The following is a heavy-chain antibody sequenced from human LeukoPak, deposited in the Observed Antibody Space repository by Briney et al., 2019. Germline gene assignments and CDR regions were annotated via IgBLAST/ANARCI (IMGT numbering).Heavy chain of an antibody. D-gene: IGHD2-2*01. V-gene: IGHV3-74*01. J-gene: IGHJ4*02. CDR1: GFTFSNYW. CDR2: IDTDGSDT. CDR3: TRDRYPAAREFDY. Sequence: GGSLRLSCAASGFTFSNYWMHWVRQAPGKGLVWVSRIDTDGSDTRYADSVKGRLTIPRDNAKNTLYLQMNNLRAEDTAMYYCTRDRYPAAREFDYWGQGTLVTVSS.